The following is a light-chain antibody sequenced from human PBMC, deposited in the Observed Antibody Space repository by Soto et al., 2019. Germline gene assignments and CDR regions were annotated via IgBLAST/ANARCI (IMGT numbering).Light chain of an antibody. J-gene: IGKJ5*01. V-gene: IGKV3-11*01. CDR1: RSVRSY. CDR2: DAS. Sequence: EIVLTQCPATLSLSPGERATLSCRASRSVRSYLAWYQQKPGQAPRLLIYDASNRAAGIPARFSGSGSETDFTLTISNLEPEDFAVYYCQQRYAWPPITFGQGTRLEIK. CDR3: QQRYAWPPIT.